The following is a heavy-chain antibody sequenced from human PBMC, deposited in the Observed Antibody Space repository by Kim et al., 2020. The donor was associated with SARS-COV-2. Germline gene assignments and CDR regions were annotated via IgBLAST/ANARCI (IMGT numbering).Heavy chain of an antibody. D-gene: IGHD5-18*01. V-gene: IGHV5-51*01. Sequence: GESLQISCKGSGYRFTSYWIGWVRQMPGKGLEWMGIIYPGDSDTRYSPSFQGQVTISADKSISTAYLQWSSLKASDTAMYYCASTRGYSYGYDYYYYYGMDVWGQGTTVTVSS. CDR1: GYRFTSYW. CDR2: IYPGDSDT. J-gene: IGHJ6*02. CDR3: ASTRGYSYGYDYYYYYGMDV.